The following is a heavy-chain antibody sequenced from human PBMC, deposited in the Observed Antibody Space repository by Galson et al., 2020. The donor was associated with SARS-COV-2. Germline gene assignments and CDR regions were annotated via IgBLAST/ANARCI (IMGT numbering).Heavy chain of an antibody. J-gene: IGHJ4*02. CDR3: AKDLRGGGSSTGDY. V-gene: IGHV3-30*18. CDR2: ISYDGSNK. D-gene: IGHD6-6*01. CDR1: GFTFSSYG. Sequence: GGSLRLSCAASGFTFSSYGMHWVRQAPGKGLEWVALISYDGSNKYYADSVKGRFTISRDKSKNTLYLQMNSLRDEDTAVYYSAKDLRGGGSSTGDYWGQGTLVTVSS.